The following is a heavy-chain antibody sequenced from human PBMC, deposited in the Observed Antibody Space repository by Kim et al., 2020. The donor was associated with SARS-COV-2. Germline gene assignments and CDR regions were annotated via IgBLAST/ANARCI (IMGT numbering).Heavy chain of an antibody. CDR2: ISSSGSSI. CDR1: GFTFSSYT. J-gene: IGHJ1*01. CDR3: ARGPLVVSARDRPEYFRH. V-gene: IGHV3-21*01. Sequence: GGSLRLSCAASGFTFSSYTINWVRQAPGKGLEWVSSISSSGSSIYYADSVKGRFSISRDNAKNSLYLQMNSLRVEDTAVYYCARGPLVVSARDRPEYFRHWGQDTLATVSS. D-gene: IGHD2-8*02.